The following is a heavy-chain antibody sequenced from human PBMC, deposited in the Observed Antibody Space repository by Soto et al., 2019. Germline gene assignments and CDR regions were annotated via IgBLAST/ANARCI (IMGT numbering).Heavy chain of an antibody. CDR2: IYYSGST. V-gene: IGHV4-31*03. CDR1: GGSISSGGYY. D-gene: IGHD4-17*01. CDR3: ARAPKVTTRYYFDY. J-gene: IGHJ4*02. Sequence: SEILSLTCTVSGGSISSGGYYWSWIRQHPGKGLEWIGYIYYSGSTYYNPSLKSRVTISVDTSKNQFSLKLSSVTAADTAVYYCARAPKVTTRYYFDYWGQGTLVTVSS.